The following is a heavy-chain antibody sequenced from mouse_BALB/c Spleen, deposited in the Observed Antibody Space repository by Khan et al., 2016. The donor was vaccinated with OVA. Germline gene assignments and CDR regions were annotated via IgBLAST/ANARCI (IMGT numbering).Heavy chain of an antibody. Sequence: QVQLQQSGPELVKPGASVRISCKASGYTFTSFYIHWVKQRPGQGLEWIGWIYPGNVSPKYNERFKGKATLTADKSSSTAYMQLSSLTSEDSAVYFCARAGCGSFAYWGQGTLVTVSA. CDR3: ARAGCGSFAY. CDR1: GYTFTSFY. D-gene: IGHD1-1*02. CDR2: IYPGNVSP. V-gene: IGHV1S56*01. J-gene: IGHJ3*01.